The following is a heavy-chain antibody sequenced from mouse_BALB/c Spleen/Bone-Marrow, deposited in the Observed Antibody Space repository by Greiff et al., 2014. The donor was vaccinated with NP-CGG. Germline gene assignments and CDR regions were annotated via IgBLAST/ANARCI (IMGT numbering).Heavy chain of an antibody. J-gene: IGHJ1*01. CDR2: IDPETGGT. D-gene: IGHD1-1*01. CDR1: GYTFTDYE. CDR3: TRDGSSRWYFDV. V-gene: IGHV1-15*01. Sequence: QVQLQQPGAELVRPGASVTLSCKASGYTFTDYEMHWVKQTPVHGLEWIGAIDPETGGTAYNQKFKGKATLTADKSSSTAYMELRSLTSEDSAVYYCTRDGSSRWYFDVWGAGTTVTVSS.